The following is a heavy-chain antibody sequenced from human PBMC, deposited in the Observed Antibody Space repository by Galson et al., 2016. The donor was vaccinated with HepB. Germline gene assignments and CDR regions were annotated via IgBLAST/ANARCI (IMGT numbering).Heavy chain of an antibody. CDR2: IVVGRGNT. D-gene: IGHD4-17*01. CDR3: AADAYGDFYFGY. V-gene: IGHV1-58*01. CDR1: GFTFTSSA. Sequence: SVKVSCKASGFTFTSSAEQWVRQARGQRLEWMGWIVVGRGNTNYAQKFQERVTITRDLSTTTVYMELSSLRSDDTAMYYCAADAYGDFYFGYWGQGTLVTVSS. J-gene: IGHJ4*02.